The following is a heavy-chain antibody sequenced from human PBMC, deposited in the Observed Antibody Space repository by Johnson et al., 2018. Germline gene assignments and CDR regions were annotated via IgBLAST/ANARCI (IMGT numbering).Heavy chain of an antibody. CDR2: ISSDGSNK. CDR1: GFTFSSYG. D-gene: IGHD2-15*01. CDR3: AKRWLGYIQH. Sequence: QVQLVQSGGGVVQPGRSLRLSCAASGFTFSSYGMHWVRQAPGKGLEWVAVISSDGSNKYSADSVKGRFTISRDNSKNTLYLQMNSLRAEDTAVYYCAKRWLGYIQHWGQGTLVTVSS. J-gene: IGHJ1*01. V-gene: IGHV3-30*18.